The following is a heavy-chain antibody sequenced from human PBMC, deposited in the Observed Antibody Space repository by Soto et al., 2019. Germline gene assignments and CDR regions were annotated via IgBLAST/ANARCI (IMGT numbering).Heavy chain of an antibody. Sequence: EVQLLESGGGLVQPGGSLRLSCGASGFTVSSYSMTWVRQAPGKGLEWVAAVSGSGGSTWYTDSVKGRFTIFRDSSKNTLYLQMNSLRAADTAVYFCAKLMIAVGATSAFDIWGQGTMVTVSS. CDR1: GFTVSSYS. V-gene: IGHV3-23*01. CDR3: AKLMIAVGATSAFDI. D-gene: IGHD1-26*01. J-gene: IGHJ3*02. CDR2: VSGSGGST.